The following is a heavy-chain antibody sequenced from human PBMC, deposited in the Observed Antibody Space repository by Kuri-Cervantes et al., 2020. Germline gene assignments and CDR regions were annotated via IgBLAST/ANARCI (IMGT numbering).Heavy chain of an antibody. CDR2: ISWTSGRV. J-gene: IGHJ4*02. CDR1: GFTFSSYW. D-gene: IGHD3-16*01. CDR3: ARDSIVSGGAVPFDY. Sequence: SLKISCAASGFTFSSYWMSWVRQAPGKGLEWVSGISWTSGRVGYADSVKGRFTISRDNTKNSLHLQMNSLRSDDTAVYYCARDSIVSGGAVPFDYWGQGTLVTVSS. V-gene: IGHV3-9*01.